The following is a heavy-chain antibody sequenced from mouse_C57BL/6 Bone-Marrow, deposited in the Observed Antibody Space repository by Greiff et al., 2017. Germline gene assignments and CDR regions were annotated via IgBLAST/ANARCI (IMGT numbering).Heavy chain of an antibody. Sequence: QVQLQQPGAELVKPGASVKLSCKASGYTFTSYWMQWVKQRPGQGLEWIGEIDPSDSYTNYNQKFKGKAPLTVDTSSSTAYMQLSSLTSEGSAVYYCGLDYDERFAYRGQGTLGTVSA. CDR3: GLDYDERFAY. V-gene: IGHV1-50*01. D-gene: IGHD2-4*01. CDR1: GYTFTSYW. CDR2: IDPSDSYT. J-gene: IGHJ3*01.